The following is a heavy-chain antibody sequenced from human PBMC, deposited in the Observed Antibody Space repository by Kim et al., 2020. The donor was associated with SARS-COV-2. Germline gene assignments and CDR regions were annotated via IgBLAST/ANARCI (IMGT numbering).Heavy chain of an antibody. Sequence: YADSLKGRATISRANAKTSLYLQMNSLRDDDTGVYFCARVVYGSASYLDFWGQGTLVTVSS. D-gene: IGHD3-10*01. J-gene: IGHJ4*02. CDR3: ARVVYGSASYLDF. V-gene: IGHV3-48*02.